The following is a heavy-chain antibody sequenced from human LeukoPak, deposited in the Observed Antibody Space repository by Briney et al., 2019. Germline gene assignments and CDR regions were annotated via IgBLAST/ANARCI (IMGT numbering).Heavy chain of an antibody. Sequence: GASVKVSCEASGYTFAPYTIHWVRQAPGQGLEWMGWISTNTWNPTYAQGFTGRFVFSLDTSVSTAYLQISSLQAEDTAVYYCARGSYPDIAAAGTFIDSWGQGTLVSVSS. CDR3: ARGSYPDIAAAGTFIDS. CDR1: GYTFAPYT. D-gene: IGHD6-13*01. V-gene: IGHV7-4-1*02. CDR2: ISTNTWNP. J-gene: IGHJ4*02.